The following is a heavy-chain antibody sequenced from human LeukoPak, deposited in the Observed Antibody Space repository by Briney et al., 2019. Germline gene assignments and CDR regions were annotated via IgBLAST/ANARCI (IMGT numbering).Heavy chain of an antibody. Sequence: ASVRVSCKASGYTFTIFGISWVRQAPGQGLEWMGWISTYNGNTNYAQKLQGRATMTTDTSTSRVYMDLRSLRSDDTAVYYCARDRAGSAWYTTFDYWGQGGLVTVSS. CDR1: GYTFTIFG. D-gene: IGHD6-19*01. CDR2: ISTYNGNT. J-gene: IGHJ4*02. CDR3: ARDRAGSAWYTTFDY. V-gene: IGHV1-18*01.